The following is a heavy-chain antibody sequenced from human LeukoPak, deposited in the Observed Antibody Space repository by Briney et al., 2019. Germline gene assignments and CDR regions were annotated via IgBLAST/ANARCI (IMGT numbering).Heavy chain of an antibody. J-gene: IGHJ4*02. Sequence: GESLTLACPPSALTVTVNYMICVRQAPGKGLEWVSVIHSDENPSYADPVKARFPISRANSKNTLYLQMHSLRPEHTALYYCARQNQFLDYWGQGTLVTASA. D-gene: IGHD2/OR15-2a*01. CDR3: ARQNQFLDY. CDR2: IHSDENP. CDR1: ALTVTVNY. V-gene: IGHV3-66*02.